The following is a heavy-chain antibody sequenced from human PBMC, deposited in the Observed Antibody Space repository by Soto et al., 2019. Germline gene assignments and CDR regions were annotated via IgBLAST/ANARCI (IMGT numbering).Heavy chain of an antibody. CDR2: IYYSGST. D-gene: IGHD2-21*02. CDR1: GGSFSGYY. J-gene: IGHJ6*02. V-gene: IGHV4-34*09. Sequence: SETLSLTCAVYGGSFSGYYWSWIRQPPGKGLEWIGDIYYSGSTYYNPSLKSRVTISVDTSKNQFSLKLSSVTAADTAVYYCASGDCGGDCYPYYYYGMDVWRQGTTVTVSS. CDR3: ASGDCGGDCYPYYYYGMDV.